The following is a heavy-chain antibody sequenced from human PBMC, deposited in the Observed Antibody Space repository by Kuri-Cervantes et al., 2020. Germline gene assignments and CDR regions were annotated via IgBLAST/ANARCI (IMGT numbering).Heavy chain of an antibody. Sequence: SVKVSCKASGGTFSSYTISWVRQAPGQGLEWMGRIIPILGIANYAQKFQGRVTITADKSTSTAYMELSSLRSDDTAVYYCARDRRAAVFDYWGQGTLVTVSS. V-gene: IGHV1-69*04. J-gene: IGHJ4*02. D-gene: IGHD6-13*01. CDR2: IIPILGIA. CDR1: GGTFSSYT. CDR3: ARDRRAAVFDY.